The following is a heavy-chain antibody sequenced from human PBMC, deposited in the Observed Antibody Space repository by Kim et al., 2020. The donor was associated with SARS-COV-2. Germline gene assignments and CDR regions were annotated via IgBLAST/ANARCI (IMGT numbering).Heavy chain of an antibody. V-gene: IGHV4-39*01. Sequence: SETLSLTCTVSGGSISSSSYYLGWIRQPPGKGLEWIGSIYYSGSTYYNPSLKSRVTISVDTSKNQFSLKLSSVTAADTAVYYCARPTMVRGVMTLRGPNWFDPWGQGTLVTVSS. CDR2: IYYSGST. CDR3: ARPTMVRGVMTLRGPNWFDP. CDR1: GGSISSSSYY. J-gene: IGHJ5*02. D-gene: IGHD3-10*01.